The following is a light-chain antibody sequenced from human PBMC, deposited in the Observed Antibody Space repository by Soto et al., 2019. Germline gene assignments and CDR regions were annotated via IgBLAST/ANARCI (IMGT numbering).Light chain of an antibody. V-gene: IGLV2-23*01. CDR1: SSDVGSYSL. J-gene: IGLJ1*01. Sequence: QSVLTQPASVSASPGQSITIPYTGTSSDVGSYSLVSWFQQHPGKVPKLLIYEGTKRPSGLSDRFSGSKSGNTASLTISGLQAEDEADYYCYSYAGENLYVFGTGTKVTVL. CDR3: YSYAGENLYV. CDR2: EGT.